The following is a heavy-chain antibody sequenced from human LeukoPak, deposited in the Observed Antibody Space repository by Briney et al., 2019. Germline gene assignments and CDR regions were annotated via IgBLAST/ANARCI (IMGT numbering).Heavy chain of an antibody. CDR2: IYSGGST. J-gene: IGHJ4*02. Sequence: TGGSLRVSCVVSGFTVSNNYMSWVRQAPRKGLERVSLIYSGGSTYYADSVKGRFTISRDNSKNTVYLQMNSLRAEDTAMYYCARRDDHNGRDYWGQGTLVTVSS. CDR1: GFTVSNNY. CDR3: ARRDDHNGRDY. D-gene: IGHD5-24*01. V-gene: IGHV3-53*01.